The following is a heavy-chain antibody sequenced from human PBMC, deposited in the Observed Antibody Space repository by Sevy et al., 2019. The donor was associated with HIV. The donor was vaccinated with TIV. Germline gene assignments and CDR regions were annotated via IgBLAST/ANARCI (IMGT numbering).Heavy chain of an antibody. CDR3: ARQTTGTATFDY. CDR1: GYTFTSYD. CDR2: MNPNSGNT. V-gene: IGHV1-8*01. J-gene: IGHJ4*02. Sequence: ASVKVSCKASGYTFTSYDINWVRQATGQGLEWMGWMNPNSGNTGYAQKFQGRVTMTRNTSISTAYMELSSLRSEDTAVYYCARQTTGTATFDYWGQGTLVTVSS. D-gene: IGHD1-1*01.